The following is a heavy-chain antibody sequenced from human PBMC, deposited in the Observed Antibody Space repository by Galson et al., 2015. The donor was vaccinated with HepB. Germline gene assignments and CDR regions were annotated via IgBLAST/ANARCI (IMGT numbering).Heavy chain of an antibody. D-gene: IGHD3-3*01. CDR3: ARATYYDFWSGYYKEGSFDY. Sequence: SVKVSCKASGYTFTSYAMHWVRQAPGQRLEWMGWINAGNGNTKYSQKFQGRVTITRDTSASTAYMELGSLRSEDTAVYYCARATYYDFWSGYYKEGSFDYWGQGTLVTVSS. CDR1: GYTFTSYA. J-gene: IGHJ4*02. V-gene: IGHV1-3*01. CDR2: INAGNGNT.